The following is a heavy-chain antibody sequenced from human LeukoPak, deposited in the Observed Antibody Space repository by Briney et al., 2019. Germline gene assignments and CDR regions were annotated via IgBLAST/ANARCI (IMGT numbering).Heavy chain of an antibody. Sequence: GGSLRLSCAASGFTFSSYEMNWVRQAPGKGLEWVSYISSSGSTIYYADSVKGRFTISRDNAKNSLYLQMNSLRAEDTAVYYCARGSAMVDATDDYWGQGTLVTVSS. D-gene: IGHD2-15*01. CDR1: GFTFSSYE. J-gene: IGHJ4*02. CDR3: ARGSAMVDATDDY. V-gene: IGHV3-48*03. CDR2: ISSSGSTI.